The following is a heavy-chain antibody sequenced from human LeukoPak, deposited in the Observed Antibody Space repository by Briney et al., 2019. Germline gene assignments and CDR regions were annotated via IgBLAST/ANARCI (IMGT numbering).Heavy chain of an antibody. J-gene: IGHJ4*02. CDR2: IKQDGTEE. V-gene: IGHV3-7*03. CDR3: ARDPCHGALDY. CDR1: GFTFSSSW. D-gene: IGHD2-2*01. Sequence: SGGSLRLSCVASGFTFSSSWMSWVRRAPGKGLEWVANIKQDGTEEYYVDSVRGRFSISKDNAKNSLYLQMSSLRAEDTAVYYCARDPCHGALDYWGQGALVTVSS.